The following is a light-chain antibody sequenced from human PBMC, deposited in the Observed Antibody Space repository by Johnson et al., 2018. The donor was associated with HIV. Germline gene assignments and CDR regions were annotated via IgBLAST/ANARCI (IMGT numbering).Light chain of an antibody. J-gene: IGLJ1*01. CDR2: ETN. CDR3: GTWDSSLSAGV. CDR1: SSNIGNNY. V-gene: IGLV1-51*02. Sequence: QSVLSQPPSVSAAPGQKVTISCSGSSSNIGNNYVSWYQQLPGTAPKLLIYETNKRPSGIPDRFSGSKSGTSATLRITGLQTGDEADYYCGTWDSSLSAGVFGTGTKVTVL.